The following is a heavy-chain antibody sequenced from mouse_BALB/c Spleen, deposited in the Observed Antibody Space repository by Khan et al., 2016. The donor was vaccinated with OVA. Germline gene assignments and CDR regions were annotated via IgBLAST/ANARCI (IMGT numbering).Heavy chain of an antibody. Sequence: QVQLQQSGPDLVAPSQSLSITCTVSGFSLTSYGVHWVRQPPGKGLEWLVVIWSDGSTTYNSALKSRLSISKDNSKSQVFLKMNSLQTDDTAMYYGARLYYDYDGAWFAYWGQGTLVTVSA. CDR1: GFSLTSYG. D-gene: IGHD2-4*01. CDR2: IWSDGST. V-gene: IGHV2-6-2*01. CDR3: ARLYYDYDGAWFAY. J-gene: IGHJ3*01.